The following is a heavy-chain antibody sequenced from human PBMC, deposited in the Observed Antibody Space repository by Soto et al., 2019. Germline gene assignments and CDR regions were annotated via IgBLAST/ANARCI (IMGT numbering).Heavy chain of an antibody. CDR1: GFTFSDYS. D-gene: IGHD3-10*01. Sequence: GGSLRLSCAASGFTFSDYSMVWVRQAPGKGLEWVSYISSSSTIYYADSVKGRFTISRDNAKNSLYLQMNSLRDEDTAVYYCARDAGSWGYWGQGTLVTVSS. J-gene: IGHJ4*02. CDR2: ISSSSTI. V-gene: IGHV3-48*02. CDR3: ARDAGSWGY.